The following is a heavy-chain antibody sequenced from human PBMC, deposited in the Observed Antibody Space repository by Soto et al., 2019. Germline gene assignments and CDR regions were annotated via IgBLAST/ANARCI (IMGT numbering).Heavy chain of an antibody. V-gene: IGHV4-30-4*01. J-gene: IGHJ3*02. D-gene: IGHD3-10*01. Sequence: QVQLQESGPGLVKPSQTLSLTCTVSGGSISSGDYYWSWIRQPPGKGLEWIGYIYYSGSTYYNPSLKSRVTISVDTSKNQFSLKLSSVTDADTAVYYCARDYHGSGSYYIGAFDIWGQGTMVTVSS. CDR3: ARDYHGSGSYYIGAFDI. CDR1: GGSISSGDYY. CDR2: IYYSGST.